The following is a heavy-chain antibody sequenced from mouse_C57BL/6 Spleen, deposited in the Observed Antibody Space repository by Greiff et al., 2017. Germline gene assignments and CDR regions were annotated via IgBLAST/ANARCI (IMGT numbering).Heavy chain of an antibody. Sequence: EVQRVESGGGLVKPGGSLKLSCAASGFTFSSYTMSWVRQTPEKRLEWVATISGGGGNTYYPDSVKGRFTISRDNAKNTLYLQMSSLRSEDTALYYCARPYYYGSSYYAMDYWGQGTSVTVSS. CDR1: GFTFSSYT. D-gene: IGHD1-1*01. V-gene: IGHV5-9*01. J-gene: IGHJ4*01. CDR3: ARPYYYGSSYYAMDY. CDR2: ISGGGGNT.